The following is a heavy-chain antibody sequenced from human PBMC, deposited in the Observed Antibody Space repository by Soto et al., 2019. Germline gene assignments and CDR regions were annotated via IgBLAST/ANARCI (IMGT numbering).Heavy chain of an antibody. CDR2: INPSGGST. Sequence: GSSVKVSCKASGYTFASCYMHWVQQAPVHRLERMEIINPSGGSTSYAQKFQGRVTMTRDTSTSTVYMELSSLRSEDTAVYYCARAQPKDLLITTIYYYYYGTDVWGHGTTVTVSS. D-gene: IGHD3-3*01. CDR1: GYTFASCY. J-gene: IGHJ6*02. V-gene: IGHV1-46*01. CDR3: ARAQPKDLLITTIYYYYYGTDV.